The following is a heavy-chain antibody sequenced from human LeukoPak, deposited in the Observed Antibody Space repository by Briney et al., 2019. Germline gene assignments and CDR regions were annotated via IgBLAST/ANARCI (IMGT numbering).Heavy chain of an antibody. D-gene: IGHD3-22*01. CDR2: ISNNGSAI. Sequence: GGSLRLSCAYSGLFFSSYSMNWVRQAPGKGLEWVSYISNNGSAIYYADSVKGRFTISRDNARNSLYLQMNSLRAEDTAVYYCARVLYYYDSSGIFDYWGQGTLVTVSS. CDR1: GLFFSSYS. V-gene: IGHV3-48*01. J-gene: IGHJ4*02. CDR3: ARVLYYYDSSGIFDY.